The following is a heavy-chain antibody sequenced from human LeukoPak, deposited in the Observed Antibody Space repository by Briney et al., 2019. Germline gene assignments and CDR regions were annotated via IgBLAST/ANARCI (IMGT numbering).Heavy chain of an antibody. Sequence: GGSLRLSCAASGFTFSSYGMHWVRQAPGKGLEWVAFIRYDGSNKYYADSVKGRFTISRDNSKNTLYMQMNSLRAEDTAVYYCAKDRTAVAGAGWDTFDYWGQGTLVTVSS. CDR2: IRYDGSNK. CDR1: GFTFSSYG. V-gene: IGHV3-30*02. D-gene: IGHD6-19*01. J-gene: IGHJ4*02. CDR3: AKDRTAVAGAGWDTFDY.